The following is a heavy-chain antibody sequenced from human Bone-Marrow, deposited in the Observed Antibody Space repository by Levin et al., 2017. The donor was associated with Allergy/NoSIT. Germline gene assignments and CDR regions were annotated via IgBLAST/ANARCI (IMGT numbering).Heavy chain of an antibody. Sequence: GGSLRLSCTAAGFNFDDYAMGWLRQAPGQGLEWVGFLRSKAYGGTTEYAASVKGRFTISTDDSKTMAYLHLDSLKTEDTAVYYCARIPYCDSSSCYGGFDPWGQGTLVTVS. D-gene: IGHD2-2*01. CDR1: GFNFDDYA. J-gene: IGHJ5*02. CDR3: ARIPYCDSSSCYGGFDP. CDR2: LRSKAYGGTT. V-gene: IGHV3-49*03.